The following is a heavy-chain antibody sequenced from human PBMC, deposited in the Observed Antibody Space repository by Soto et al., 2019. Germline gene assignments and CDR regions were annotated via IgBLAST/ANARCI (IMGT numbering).Heavy chain of an antibody. CDR1: GFSLSTRAVG. Sequence: SGPTLVNPTQTLTLTCTFSGFSLSTRAVGVGWIRQPPGKALEWPALIYWNDDKRYSPSLKNRLTITKDTSKNHVVLTMTNMDPVDTATYYCAHRHELGSFDIWDQGTKVTVSS. CDR2: IYWNDDK. D-gene: IGHD1-26*01. J-gene: IGHJ3*02. CDR3: AHRHELGSFDI. V-gene: IGHV2-5*01.